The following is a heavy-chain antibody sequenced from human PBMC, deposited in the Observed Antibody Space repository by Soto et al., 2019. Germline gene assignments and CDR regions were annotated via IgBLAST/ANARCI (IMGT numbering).Heavy chain of an antibody. CDR2: ISAYNGNT. V-gene: IGHV1-18*04. CDR1: GYTFTSYG. D-gene: IGHD2-15*01. CDR3: ASSAIRLGCSGGSCLTNFDY. J-gene: IGHJ4*02. Sequence: ASVKVSCKASGYTFTSYGISWVRQAPGQGLEWMGWISAYNGNTNYAQKLQGRVTMTTDTSTSTAYMELRSLRSDDTAVYYCASSAIRLGCSGGSCLTNFDYWGPGTLVTVYS.